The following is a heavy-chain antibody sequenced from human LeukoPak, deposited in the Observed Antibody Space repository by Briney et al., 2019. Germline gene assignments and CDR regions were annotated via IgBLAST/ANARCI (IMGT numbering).Heavy chain of an antibody. Sequence: ASETLSLTCTVSGGSISSGGYYWSWIRQHPGKGLEWIGYIYYSGSTYYNPSLKSRVTISVDTSKNQFSLKLSSVTAADTAVYYCARGLWDMAVAAPGAFDYWGQGTLVTVSS. J-gene: IGHJ4*02. CDR3: ARGLWDMAVAAPGAFDY. V-gene: IGHV4-31*03. CDR1: GGSISSGGYY. D-gene: IGHD6-19*01. CDR2: IYYSGST.